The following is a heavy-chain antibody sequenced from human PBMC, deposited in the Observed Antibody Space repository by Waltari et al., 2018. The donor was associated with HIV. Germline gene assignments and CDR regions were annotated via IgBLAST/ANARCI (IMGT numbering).Heavy chain of an antibody. CDR2: IYYSGST. D-gene: IGHD3-22*01. CDR3: ARAPTISGLLSDYYYAMDV. V-gene: IGHV4-31*03. Sequence: QVQLQESGPGLVKPSQTLSLTCTVSGGSISSGGYYWSWIRQHPGKGLEWIGYIYYSGSTYYNPSLKSRITISVDTSKNQFSLKLSSVTAEDTAVYYCARAPTISGLLSDYYYAMDVWGQGTTV. CDR1: GGSISSGGYY. J-gene: IGHJ6*02.